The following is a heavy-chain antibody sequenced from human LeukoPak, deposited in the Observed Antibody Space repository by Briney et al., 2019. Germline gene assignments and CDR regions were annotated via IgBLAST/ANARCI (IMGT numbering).Heavy chain of an antibody. Sequence: PSGTLSLTCGVSGGSISNTNWWRWVRQPPGQGLEWIGEISLTGLTHYNPSHESRVTVSLDKCKNQLSLTLTSVSAADTAVYYCSRENGAFSPFGYWGQGTLVTVLS. CDR3: SRENGAFSPFGY. J-gene: IGHJ4*02. D-gene: IGHD2-8*01. V-gene: IGHV4-4*02. CDR2: ISLTGLT. CDR1: GGSISNTNW.